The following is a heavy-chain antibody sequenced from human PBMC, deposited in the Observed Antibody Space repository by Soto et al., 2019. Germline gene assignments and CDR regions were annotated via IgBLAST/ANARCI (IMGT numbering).Heavy chain of an antibody. D-gene: IGHD6-19*01. CDR3: ARDLLGIAVAGTAY. Sequence: PGGSLILSCAASGFTFSSYSMNWVRQAPGKGLEWVSSISSSSSYIYYADSVKGRFTISRDNAKNSLYLQMNSLRAEDTAVYYCARDLLGIAVAGTAYWGQGTLVTVSS. CDR2: ISSSSSYI. V-gene: IGHV3-21*01. J-gene: IGHJ4*02. CDR1: GFTFSSYS.